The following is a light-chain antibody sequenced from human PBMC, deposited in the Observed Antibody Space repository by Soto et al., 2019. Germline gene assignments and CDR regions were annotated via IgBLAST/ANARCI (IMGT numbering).Light chain of an antibody. V-gene: IGLV2-23*02. Sequence: QSVLTQPASVSGSPGQSITISCSGTRADVVSYSLVSWYQQRPGRAPQLLIFEVTKRPLGVSDRFSGSKSGNTASLTISGLQAEDEADYYCSSSVRNNVLVVFGGGTKVTVL. J-gene: IGLJ2*01. CDR2: EVT. CDR1: RADVVSYSL. CDR3: SSSVRNNVLVV.